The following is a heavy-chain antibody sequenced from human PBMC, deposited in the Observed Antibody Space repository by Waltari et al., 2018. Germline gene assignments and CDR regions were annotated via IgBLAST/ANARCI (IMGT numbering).Heavy chain of an antibody. Sequence: EVQLLESGGGLVQPGGSLRLSCAASGFTFSSYAMSWVRQAPGKGLEWVSAISGSGGSTYYADSVKGRLTSSRDNAKNTLYLQRNSLRAEDTAVYYCAKTYPMATSSLYFDYWGQGTLVTVSS. J-gene: IGHJ4*02. V-gene: IGHV3-23*01. CDR1: GFTFSSYA. D-gene: IGHD5-12*01. CDR2: ISGSGGST. CDR3: AKTYPMATSSLYFDY.